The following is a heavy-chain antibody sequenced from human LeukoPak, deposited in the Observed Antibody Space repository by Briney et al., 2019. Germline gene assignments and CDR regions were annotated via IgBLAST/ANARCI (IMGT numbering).Heavy chain of an antibody. CDR2: IIPIFGTA. Sequence: SAVKVSCKASGGTFSSYAISWVRQAPGQGLDWMGGIIPIFGTANYAQVFQGRVTITTDESTSTAYMELSSLRSEDTAVSYCARAKGAGITIFNFYYYYYMDVWGKGTTVTVSS. J-gene: IGHJ6*03. CDR3: ARAKGAGITIFNFYYYYYMDV. CDR1: GGTFSSYA. V-gene: IGHV1-69*05. D-gene: IGHD3-3*01.